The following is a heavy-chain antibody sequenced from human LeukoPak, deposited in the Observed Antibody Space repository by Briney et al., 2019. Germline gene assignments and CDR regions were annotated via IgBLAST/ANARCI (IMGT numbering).Heavy chain of an antibody. D-gene: IGHD6-19*01. J-gene: IGHJ5*02. CDR2: INPSGGST. CDR3: ARGPIYSSGWYSGQRANWFDP. CDR1: GYTFTSYY. Sequence: ASVKVSCKASGYTFTSYYMHWVRQAPGRGLEWMGIINPSGGSTSYAQKFQGRVTMTRDTSTSTVYVELSSLRSEDTAVYYCARGPIYSSGWYSGQRANWFDPWGQGTLVTVSS. V-gene: IGHV1-46*01.